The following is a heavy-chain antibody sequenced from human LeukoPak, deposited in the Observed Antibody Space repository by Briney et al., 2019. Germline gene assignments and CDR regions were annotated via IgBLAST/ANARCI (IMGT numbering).Heavy chain of an antibody. J-gene: IGHJ6*03. Sequence: GGSLRLSCAASGFTFSSYEMNWVRQAPGKGLEWVSYISSSGSTIYYADSVKGRFTISRDNGKNSLYLQMNSLTAEDTAVYYCARDPYSGGYWNYYYYYMDVWGKGTTVTISS. D-gene: IGHD1-26*01. CDR3: ARDPYSGGYWNYYYYYMDV. CDR1: GFTFSSYE. V-gene: IGHV3-48*03. CDR2: ISSSGSTI.